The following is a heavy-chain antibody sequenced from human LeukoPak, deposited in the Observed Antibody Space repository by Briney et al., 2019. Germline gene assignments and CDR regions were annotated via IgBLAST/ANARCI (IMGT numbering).Heavy chain of an antibody. Sequence: GGSLRLSCTASGFTFGGYAMSWVRQAPGKGLEWVGFIRSKAYGGTTEYAASVKGRFTISRDDSKSIAYLQMNSLKTEDTAVYYCTRPRAVVPAALPDYWGQGTLVTVSS. CDR2: IRSKAYGGTT. CDR3: TRPRAVVPAALPDY. V-gene: IGHV3-49*04. D-gene: IGHD2-2*01. CDR1: GFTFGGYA. J-gene: IGHJ4*02.